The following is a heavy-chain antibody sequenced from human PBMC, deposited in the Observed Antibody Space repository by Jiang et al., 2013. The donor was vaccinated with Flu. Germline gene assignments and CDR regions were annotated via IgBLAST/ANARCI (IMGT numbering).Heavy chain of an antibody. V-gene: IGHV4-39*01. CDR1: GDSITTNYFY. Sequence: GSGLVKPSETLSLTCSVSGDSITTNYFYWGWIRRTPGKGLEWVGSISSTGSTYNPSLKSRAIISVDTSKNQFFXKLNSVTAADTAVYFCARLSVAGTDYWGQGTLVTVSS. D-gene: IGHD6-19*01. J-gene: IGHJ4*02. CDR2: ISSTGST. CDR3: ARLSVAGTDY.